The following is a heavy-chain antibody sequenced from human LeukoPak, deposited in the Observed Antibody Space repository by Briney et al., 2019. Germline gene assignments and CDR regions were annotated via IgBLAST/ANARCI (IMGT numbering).Heavy chain of an antibody. CDR2: MHNSGSS. V-gene: IGHV4-59*01. CDR3: ARSAEWLRNAFDI. CDR1: GGSMSGYY. Sequence: SETLSLTCTVSGGSMSGYYWNWIRQPPGKGLEWIGYMHNSGSSKHSPSLKSRVTISIDTSKNQFSLQLTSVTAADTAIYYCARSAEWLRNAFDIWGQGTMVSVSS. J-gene: IGHJ3*02. D-gene: IGHD5-12*01.